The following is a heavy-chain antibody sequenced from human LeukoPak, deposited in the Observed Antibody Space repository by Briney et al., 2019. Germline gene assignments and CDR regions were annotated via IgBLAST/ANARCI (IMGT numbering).Heavy chain of an antibody. CDR2: ISAYNGNT. Sequence: GASVKVSCKASGYTFTSYGISWVRQAPGQGLEWMGWISAYNGNTNYAQKLQGRVTMTTDTSTSTAYMELRSLRSDDTAVYYCARDIVVVPAAITYYYYGMGVWGQGTTVTVSS. CDR1: GYTFTSYG. V-gene: IGHV1-18*01. J-gene: IGHJ6*02. CDR3: ARDIVVVPAAITYYYYGMGV. D-gene: IGHD2-2*01.